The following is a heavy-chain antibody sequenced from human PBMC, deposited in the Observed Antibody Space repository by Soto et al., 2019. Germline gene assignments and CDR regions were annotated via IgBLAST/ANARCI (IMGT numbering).Heavy chain of an antibody. V-gene: IGHV6-1*01. J-gene: IGHJ4*02. CDR3: AREDASFDY. Sequence: PSQTLSLTGASSGDSVSSNSVAWNWIRQSPSRGLEWLGRTYYRSKWYNEYAPSVKSRLTINPDTSKNQFSLQLNSVTPEDTAVYYCAREDASFDYWGQGTPVTVSS. CDR1: GDSVSSNSVA. CDR2: TYYRSKWYN.